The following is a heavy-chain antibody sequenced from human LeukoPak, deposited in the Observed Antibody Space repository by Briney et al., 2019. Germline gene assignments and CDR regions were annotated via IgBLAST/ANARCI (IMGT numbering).Heavy chain of an antibody. Sequence: ASVKVSCMASGYTFTSYAMHWVRQAPGQRLEWMGWINAGNGNTKYSQKFQGRVTITRDTSASTAYMELSSLRSEDTAVYYCARFPVYCSSTSCLYYFDYWGQGTLVTVSS. J-gene: IGHJ4*02. CDR2: INAGNGNT. D-gene: IGHD2-2*01. V-gene: IGHV1-3*01. CDR1: GYTFTSYA. CDR3: ARFPVYCSSTSCLYYFDY.